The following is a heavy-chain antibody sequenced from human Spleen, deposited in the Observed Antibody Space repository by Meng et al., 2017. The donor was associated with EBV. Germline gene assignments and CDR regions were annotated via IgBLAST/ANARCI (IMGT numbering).Heavy chain of an antibody. CDR1: GASISGFYY. CDR3: ARERYYDSSGYYSDY. V-gene: IGHV4-39*06. Sequence: RLQLVGSGLRQVNLSGSLSLTCTVSGASISGFYYCGWIRQPPGRGVEWIGSVHYHGSTYYSPSLKSRVTVSVDTSKNQFSLKLSSVTAADTAVYYCARERYYDSSGYYSDYWGQGTLVTVSS. CDR2: VHYHGST. D-gene: IGHD3-22*01. J-gene: IGHJ4*02.